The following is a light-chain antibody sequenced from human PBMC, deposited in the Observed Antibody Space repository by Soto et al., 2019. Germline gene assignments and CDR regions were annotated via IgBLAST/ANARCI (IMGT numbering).Light chain of an antibody. CDR2: RNK. CDR1: SSNIGSNY. Sequence: QSVLTQPPSASGTPGQRVTISCSGSSSNIGSNYVYWYQQLPGTAPKLLIYRNKQRPSGVPDRFSGSKSGTSASLAISGLRSEDEADSYCAAWDDSLSGPVFGGGTQLTVL. J-gene: IGLJ7*01. CDR3: AAWDDSLSGPV. V-gene: IGLV1-47*01.